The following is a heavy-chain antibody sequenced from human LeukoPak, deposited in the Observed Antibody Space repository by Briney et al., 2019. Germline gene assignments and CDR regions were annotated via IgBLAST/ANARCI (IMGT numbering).Heavy chain of an antibody. CDR2: ISSSSSYI. CDR3: ASLGDYVWGSNDY. J-gene: IGHJ4*02. V-gene: IGHV3-21*01. Sequence: GGSLRLSCAASGFTFSNYSMNWVRQAPGKGLEWVSSISSSSSYIYYADSVKGRFTISRDNAKNSLYLQMNSLRAEDTAVYYCASLGDYVWGSNDYWGQGTLVTVSS. CDR1: GFTFSNYS. D-gene: IGHD3-16*01.